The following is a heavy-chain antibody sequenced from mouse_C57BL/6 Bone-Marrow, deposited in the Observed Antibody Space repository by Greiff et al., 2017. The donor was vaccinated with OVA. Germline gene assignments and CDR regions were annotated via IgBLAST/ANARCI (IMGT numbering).Heavy chain of an antibody. D-gene: IGHD3-3*01. CDR3: VRHWGWGYFDY. CDR1: GFSFNSYA. V-gene: IGHV10-1*01. CDR2: IRSKSNNYET. J-gene: IGHJ2*01. Sequence: EVKVVESGGGLVQPKGSLKLSCAASGFSFNSYAMNWVRQAPGKGLEWVARIRSKSNNYETYYADSVKDRFTISRDDSESMLYLQMNNLETEDTAMYYCVRHWGWGYFDYWGQGTTLTVSS.